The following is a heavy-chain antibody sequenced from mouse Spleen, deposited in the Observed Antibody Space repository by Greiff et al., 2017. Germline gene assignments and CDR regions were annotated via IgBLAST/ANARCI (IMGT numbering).Heavy chain of an antibody. CDR1: GFTFSDYG. Sequence: EVHLVESGGGLVKPGGSLKLSCAASGFTFSDYGMHWVRQAPEKGLEWVAYISSGSSTIYYADTVKGRFTISRDNAKNTLFLQMTSLRSEDTAMYYCARERSRLGYYAMDYWGQGTSVTVSS. D-gene: IGHD3-2*02. CDR3: ARERSRLGYYAMDY. J-gene: IGHJ4*01. V-gene: IGHV5-17*01. CDR2: ISSGSSTI.